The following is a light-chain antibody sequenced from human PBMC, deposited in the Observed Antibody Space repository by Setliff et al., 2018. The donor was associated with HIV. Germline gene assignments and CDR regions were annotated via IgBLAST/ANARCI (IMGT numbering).Light chain of an antibody. CDR3: GTWDSSLSYV. J-gene: IGLJ1*01. V-gene: IGLV1-51*01. Sequence: QSALTQPPSVSGAPGQKVTISCTGSRSNIGAGYDVQWYQQLPGTAPKLLIYDNNKRPSGIPDRFSGSKSGTSATLGITGLQTGDEADYYCGTWDSSLSYVFGTGTKVTVL. CDR2: DNN. CDR1: RSNIGAGYD.